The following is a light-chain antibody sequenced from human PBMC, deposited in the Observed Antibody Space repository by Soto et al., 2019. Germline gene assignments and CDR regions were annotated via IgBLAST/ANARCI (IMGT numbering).Light chain of an antibody. J-gene: IGKJ1*01. CDR1: QSVSSSF. V-gene: IGKV3-20*01. Sequence: DILFAQAPRTLSFSPRAKTTLPFRAPQSVSSSFLAWYQQKPGQAPRLLIYDASSRATGIPDRFSGSGSGTDFTLTISRLEPEDFAVYSCQQYSSSPWTFGRGTKVDIK. CDR3: QQYSSSPWT. CDR2: DAS.